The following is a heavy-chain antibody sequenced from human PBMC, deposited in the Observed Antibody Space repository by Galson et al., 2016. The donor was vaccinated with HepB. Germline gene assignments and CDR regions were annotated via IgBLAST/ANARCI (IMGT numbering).Heavy chain of an antibody. V-gene: IGHV3-30*18. D-gene: IGHD5-18*01. J-gene: IGHJ4*02. CDR1: GVTFSSDG. CDR3: AKDIRSYGLFGRFDY. Sequence: ALRLPCAAAGVTFSSDGMHCGRQAAGKGLEWVAVISYDGSNKYYADSVKGRFTTSRDNSENTLYLQMNSLRAEDTAVYYCAKDIRSYGLFGRFDYWGQGTLVTVSS. CDR2: ISYDGSNK.